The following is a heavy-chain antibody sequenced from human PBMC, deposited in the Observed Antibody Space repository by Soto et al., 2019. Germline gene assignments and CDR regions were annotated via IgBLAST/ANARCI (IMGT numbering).Heavy chain of an antibody. J-gene: IGHJ4*02. V-gene: IGHV3-23*01. Sequence: HPGGSLRLSCAASGFTFSSYAMSWVRQAPGKGLEWVSAISGSGGSTYYADSVKGRFTISRDNSKNTLYLQMNILRAEDTAVYYCAKDRVDTAMVDYFDYWGQGTLVTVSS. CDR3: AKDRVDTAMVDYFDY. D-gene: IGHD5-18*01. CDR1: GFTFSSYA. CDR2: ISGSGGST.